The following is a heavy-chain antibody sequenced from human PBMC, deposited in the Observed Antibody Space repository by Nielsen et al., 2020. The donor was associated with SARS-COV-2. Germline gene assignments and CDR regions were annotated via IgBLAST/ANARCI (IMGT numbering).Heavy chain of an antibody. J-gene: IGHJ4*02. CDR2: FDPEDGET. Sequence: ASVKVSCKASGYTFTSYAMNWVRQAPGKGLEWMGGFDPEDGETIYAQKFQGRVTMTEDTSTDTAYMELSSLRSEDTAVYYCATDSSAGFFDYWGQGTLVTVSS. V-gene: IGHV1-24*01. CDR1: GYTFTSYA. D-gene: IGHD6-19*01. CDR3: ATDSSAGFFDY.